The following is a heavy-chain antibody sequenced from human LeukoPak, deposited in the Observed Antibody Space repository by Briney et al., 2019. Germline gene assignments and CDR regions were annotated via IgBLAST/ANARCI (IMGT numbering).Heavy chain of an antibody. Sequence: SETLSLTCVVYGGSFSGYYWSGIRQPPAKGLEGIGEINHSGSTNYNPSLKSRVTISVDTSKNQFSLKLSSVTAADTAVYYCARHYYDSSGYYPENFQQWGQGTLVTVSS. CDR1: GGSFSGYY. CDR3: ARHYYDSSGYYPENFQQ. J-gene: IGHJ1*01. D-gene: IGHD3-22*01. CDR2: INHSGST. V-gene: IGHV4-34*01.